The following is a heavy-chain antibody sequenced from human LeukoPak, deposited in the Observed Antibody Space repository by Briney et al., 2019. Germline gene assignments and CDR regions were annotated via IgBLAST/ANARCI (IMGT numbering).Heavy chain of an antibody. V-gene: IGHV4-39*01. CDR2: IYYSGST. CDR3: ARHLGQQQLVLD. CDR1: GGSISSSSYY. D-gene: IGHD6-13*01. J-gene: IGHJ4*02. Sequence: SETLSLTCTVSGGSISSSSYYWGWIRQPPGKGLEWIGSIYYSGSTYYNPSLKSRVTISVDTSKNQFSLKLSSVTAADTAVYYCARHLGQQQLVLDWGQGTLVTVSS.